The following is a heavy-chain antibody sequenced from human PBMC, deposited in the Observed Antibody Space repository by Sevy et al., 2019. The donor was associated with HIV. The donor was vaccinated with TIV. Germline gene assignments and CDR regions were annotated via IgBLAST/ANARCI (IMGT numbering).Heavy chain of an antibody. CDR2: IWCDGSSK. CDR3: AGGGYYYASRTENFDY. J-gene: IGHJ4*02. CDR1: GFTFSSYG. Sequence: GGSLRLSCAASGFTFSSYGMHWVRQAPGKGLEWVALIWCDGSSKYYADSVKGRFTISRDNSKNTLYLQMNSLRAEDTAEYYCAGGGYYYASRTENFDYWGQGTLVTVSS. D-gene: IGHD3-10*01. V-gene: IGHV3-33*01.